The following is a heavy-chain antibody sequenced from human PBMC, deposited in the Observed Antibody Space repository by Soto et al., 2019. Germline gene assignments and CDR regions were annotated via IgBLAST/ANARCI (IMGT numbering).Heavy chain of an antibody. J-gene: IGHJ5*02. V-gene: IGHV4-30-4*01. CDR3: ARGSTYYGFVT. CDR2: IYYIGTT. D-gene: IGHD3-10*01. Sequence: QVQLQESGPRLVKPSQTLSLTCTVSGDSIGSGDYYWTWIRQPPGKGLEWIGYIYYIGTTFYNPSLESRVNISVDTSKNQFSLRGTSVTASDTDVYYCARGSTYYGFVTWGQGTLITVSA. CDR1: GDSIGSGDYY.